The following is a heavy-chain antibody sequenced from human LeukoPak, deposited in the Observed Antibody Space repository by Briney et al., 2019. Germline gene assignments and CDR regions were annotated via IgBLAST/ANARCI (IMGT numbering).Heavy chain of an antibody. J-gene: IGHJ6*03. D-gene: IGHD5-18*01. Sequence: SETLSLTCAVYGGSFSGYYWSCIRQPPGKGLEWIGEINHSGSTNYNPSLKSRVTISVDTSKNQFSLKLSSVTAADTAVYYCARDRPRLRGYSYGYYYYMDVWGKGTTVTVSS. V-gene: IGHV4-34*01. CDR3: ARDRPRLRGYSYGYYYYMDV. CDR2: INHSGST. CDR1: GGSFSGYY.